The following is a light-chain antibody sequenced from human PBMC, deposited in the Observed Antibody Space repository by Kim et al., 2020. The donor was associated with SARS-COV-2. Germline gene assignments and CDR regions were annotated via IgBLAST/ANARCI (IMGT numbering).Light chain of an antibody. CDR3: NSRDSSGNHV. V-gene: IGLV3-19*01. CDR2: GKN. CDR1: SRRSYY. J-gene: IGLJ1*01. Sequence: ALGQKVRITCQGDSRRSYYASWYQQKPGQAPVLVIYGKNNRPSGIPDRFSGSSSGNTASLTITGAQAEDEADYYCNSRDSSGNHVFGTGTKSPS.